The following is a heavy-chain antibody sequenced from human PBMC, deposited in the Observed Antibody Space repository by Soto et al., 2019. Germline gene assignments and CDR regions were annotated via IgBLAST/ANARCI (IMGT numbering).Heavy chain of an antibody. Sequence: QITLKESGPTLVKPTQTLTLTCTFSGFSLSTSGVGVGWIRQPPGKALEWLALIYWDDDKRYSPSLKSRLTTXKXTXXNQVVLTMTNMDPVDTATYYCAHSPYSSGWSNFDYWGQGTLVTVSS. D-gene: IGHD6-19*01. CDR2: IYWDDDK. V-gene: IGHV2-5*02. J-gene: IGHJ4*02. CDR1: GFSLSTSGVG. CDR3: AHSPYSSGWSNFDY.